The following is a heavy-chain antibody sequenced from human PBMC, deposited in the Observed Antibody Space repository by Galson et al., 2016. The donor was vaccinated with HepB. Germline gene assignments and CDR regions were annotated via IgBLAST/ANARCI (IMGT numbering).Heavy chain of an antibody. V-gene: IGHV4-34*11. CDR2: IYYSGST. D-gene: IGHD6-13*01. CDR1: GGSFSGYY. J-gene: IGHJ5*02. CDR3: ARAKEGQSSTRFDP. Sequence: SETLSLTCAVYGGSFSGYYWNWIRQPPGKGLEWIGYIYYSGSTRYNPYLKSRVNISLGTSKRQFSLKPSSVTAADTAVYFCARAKEGQSSTRFDPWGPGILVTVPP.